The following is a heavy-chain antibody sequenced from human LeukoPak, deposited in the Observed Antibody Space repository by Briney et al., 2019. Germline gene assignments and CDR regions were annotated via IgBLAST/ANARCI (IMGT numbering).Heavy chain of an antibody. CDR2: IDHSGTT. CDR1: GGSFSGYY. V-gene: IGHV4-34*01. Sequence: PSETLSLTCVVYGGSFSGYYWSWIRQPPGKGLEWIGEIDHSGTTNYNPSLKSRVTMSVDTSKNQFSLMVSFVTAADTAMYYCATGRNGVVPAPILGVGPWYNYHYMDVWGKGTTVTVSS. CDR3: ATGRNGVVPAPILGVGPWYNYHYMDV. D-gene: IGHD2-2*02. J-gene: IGHJ6*03.